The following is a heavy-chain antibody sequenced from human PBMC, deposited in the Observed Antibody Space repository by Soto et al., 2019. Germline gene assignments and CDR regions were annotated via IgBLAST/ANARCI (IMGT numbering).Heavy chain of an antibody. CDR1: GFTLSSYV. V-gene: IGHV3-30*04. J-gene: IGHJ4*02. CDR3: ATGRDGSTALDY. CDR2: ISFDGTNK. D-gene: IGHD4-17*01. Sequence: GGSLILSCAAFGFTLSSYVMNWVRQAPGKGLEWVAVISFDGTNKYYADSVKGRFTISRDNSKNTLYLQMNSLRANDTAVYYCATGRDGSTALDYWGQGT.